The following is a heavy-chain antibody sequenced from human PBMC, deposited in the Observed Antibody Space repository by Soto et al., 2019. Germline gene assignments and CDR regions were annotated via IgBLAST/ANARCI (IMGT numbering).Heavy chain of an antibody. V-gene: IGHV3-23*01. J-gene: IGHJ4*02. D-gene: IGHD3-3*01. Sequence: GGSLRLSFAASVFTFSSYAISLARQAAEKGMEWASAQSGSGGSTYYAAAVKGRFTISRDNSKNTLYLQLNSLRAEETAVYYCATRDRRHDPWNGSPMYWGQGALVTVSS. CDR2: QSGSGGST. CDR3: ATRDRRHDPWNGSPMY. CDR1: VFTFSSYA.